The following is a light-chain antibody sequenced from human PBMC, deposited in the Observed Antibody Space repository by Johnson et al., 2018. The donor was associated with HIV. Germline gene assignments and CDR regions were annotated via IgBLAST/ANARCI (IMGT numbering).Light chain of an antibody. CDR2: ENN. V-gene: IGLV1-51*02. J-gene: IGLJ1*01. CDR1: SSNIGNNY. CDR3: GTWHSALSGGGV. Sequence: QSVLTQPPSVSAAQGQKVTIFCSGSSSNIGNNYVSWYQQLPGTAPKLLIYENNKRPSGIPDRFSGSKSGTSATLGITGLQAGDEADYYCGTWHSALSGGGVFGTGTRVTVL.